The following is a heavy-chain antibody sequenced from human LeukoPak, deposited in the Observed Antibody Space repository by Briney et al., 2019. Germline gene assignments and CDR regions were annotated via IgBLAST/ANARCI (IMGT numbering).Heavy chain of an antibody. V-gene: IGHV3-23*01. J-gene: IGHJ4*02. D-gene: IGHD3-22*01. Sequence: HPGGSLRLSCAGSGFSFSTYSMNWVRQAPGKGLEWVSGITGSGANTYYADSVKGRFTISRDNSKNTLYLRMNSLRAEDTAVYYCYYYDSSGFYPQTKIDYWGQGTLVTVSS. CDR3: YYYDSSGFYPQTKIDY. CDR2: ITGSGANT. CDR1: GFSFSTYS.